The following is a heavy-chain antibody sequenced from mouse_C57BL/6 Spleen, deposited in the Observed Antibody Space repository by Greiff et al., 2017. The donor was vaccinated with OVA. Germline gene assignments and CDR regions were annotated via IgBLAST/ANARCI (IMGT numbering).Heavy chain of an antibody. V-gene: IGHV5-9-1*02. CDR2: ISSGGDYI. CDR3: TRDITTVVAKDYYFDY. J-gene: IGHJ2*01. CDR1: GFTFSSYA. Sequence: EVKLVESGEGLVKPGGSLKLSCAASGFTFSSYAMSWVRQTPEKRLEWVAYISSGGDYIYYADTVKGRFTISRDNARNTLYLQMSRLKSEDTAMYYCTRDITTVVAKDYYFDYWGQGTTLTVSS. D-gene: IGHD1-1*01.